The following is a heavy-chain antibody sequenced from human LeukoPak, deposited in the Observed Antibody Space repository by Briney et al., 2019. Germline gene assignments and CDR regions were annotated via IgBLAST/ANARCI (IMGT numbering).Heavy chain of an antibody. Sequence: GGSLRLSCAASGFTFSSYGMHWVRQAPGKGLEWVAVISYDGSNKYYADSVKGRFTISRDNSKNTLYLQMNRLRAEDTAVYYCAKGEIPPVPSYYDSSGSPFDYWGQGTLVTVSS. CDR2: ISYDGSNK. J-gene: IGHJ4*02. D-gene: IGHD3-22*01. CDR1: GFTFSSYG. V-gene: IGHV3-30*18. CDR3: AKGEIPPVPSYYDSSGSPFDY.